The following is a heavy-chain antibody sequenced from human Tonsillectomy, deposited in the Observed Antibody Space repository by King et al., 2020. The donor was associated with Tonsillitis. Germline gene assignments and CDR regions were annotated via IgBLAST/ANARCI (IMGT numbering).Heavy chain of an antibody. CDR2: SRSKAHRYAT. D-gene: IGHD3-16*02. J-gene: IGHJ4*02. CDR1: GFTFIGSA. CDR3: TTYVWGSYRYY. V-gene: IGHV3-73*02. Sequence: VQLVEAGGGLVQPGGSLKLSCAASGFTFIGSAIHWVRQASGKGLEWVGRSRSKAHRYATSYAASVKGRFTISRDDSKNTAYLQMNSLKTEDTAVYYCTTYVWGSYRYYWGQGTLVTVSS.